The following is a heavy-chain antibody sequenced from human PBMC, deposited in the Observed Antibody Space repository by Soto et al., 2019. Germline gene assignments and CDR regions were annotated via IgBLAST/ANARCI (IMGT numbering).Heavy chain of an antibody. V-gene: IGHV3-11*01. CDR3: ARQATYYDILTGHHREMDV. CDR1: GFTFSDYY. Sequence: GGSLRLSCAASGFTFSDYYMSWIRQAPGKGLEWVSYISSSGSTIYYADSVKGRFTISRDNAKNSLYLQMNSLRAEDTAVYYCARQATYYDILTGHHREMDVWGKGTTVTVSS. J-gene: IGHJ6*04. CDR2: ISSSGSTI. D-gene: IGHD3-9*01.